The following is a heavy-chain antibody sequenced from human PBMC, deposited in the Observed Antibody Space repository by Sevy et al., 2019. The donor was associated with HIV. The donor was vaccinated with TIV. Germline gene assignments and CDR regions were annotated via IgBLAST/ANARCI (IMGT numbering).Heavy chain of an antibody. V-gene: IGHV3-23*01. CDR3: AKVWAAGGAFDI. J-gene: IGHJ3*02. Sequence: GGSLILSCAASGFTFSSYAMSWVRQAPGKGLEWVSTISGSGGSTYYADSVKGRFTISRDNSKNTLYLQMNSLRAGDTAVYYCAKVWAAGGAFDIWGQGTMVTVSS. CDR1: GFTFSSYA. D-gene: IGHD6-13*01. CDR2: ISGSGGST.